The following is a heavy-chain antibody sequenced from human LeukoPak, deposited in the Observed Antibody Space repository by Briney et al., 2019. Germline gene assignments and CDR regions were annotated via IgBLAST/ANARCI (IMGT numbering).Heavy chain of an antibody. Sequence: SETLSLTCAVYGGSFSGYYWSWIRQPPGKGLEWIGEINHSGSTNYNPSLKSRVTISVDTSKDQFSLKLSSVTAADTAVYYCARVALTSSEYFQHWGQGTLVTVSS. CDR1: GGSFSGYY. CDR2: INHSGST. CDR3: ARVALTSSEYFQH. J-gene: IGHJ1*01. V-gene: IGHV4-34*01. D-gene: IGHD1-20*01.